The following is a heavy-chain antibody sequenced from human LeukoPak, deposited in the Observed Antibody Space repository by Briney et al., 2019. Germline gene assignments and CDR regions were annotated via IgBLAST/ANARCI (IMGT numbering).Heavy chain of an antibody. CDR3: AHEPLGNDAFDI. V-gene: IGHV2-5*02. CDR2: IYWDDDK. J-gene: IGHJ3*02. CDR1: GFSLSSSGVG. Sequence: SGPTLVKPTQTLTLTCTFSGFSLSSSGVGVGWIRQPPGKALEWLALIYWDDDKRYSPSLKSRLTITKGTSKNQVVLTMTNMDPVDTATYYCAHEPLGNDAFDIWGQGTMVTVSS. D-gene: IGHD1-26*01.